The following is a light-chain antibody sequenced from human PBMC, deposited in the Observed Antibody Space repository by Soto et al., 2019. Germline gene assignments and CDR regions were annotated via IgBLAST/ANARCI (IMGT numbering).Light chain of an antibody. V-gene: IGKV3-20*01. Sequence: IVLTQSPGTMAMSPGESATRSSRASQSVSNNYLAWYQQKPGQAPRLLIYGASNRATGIPDRFSGSGSGTDFTLTISRLEPEDFAVYYCQQYGSSGTFGQGTKVDIK. CDR3: QQYGSSGT. J-gene: IGKJ1*01. CDR1: QSVSNNY. CDR2: GAS.